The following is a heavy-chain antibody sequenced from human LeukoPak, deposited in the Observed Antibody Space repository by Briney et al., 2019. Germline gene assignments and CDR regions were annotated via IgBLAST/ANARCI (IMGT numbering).Heavy chain of an antibody. Sequence: SETLSLTCTVSGGSISSYYWNWIRQPPGKGLEWIGFIYYSGTTNYNPSLKSRVTISVDTSKNHFSLKLSSVTAADTAVYYCARTTYNWNYPGKKKTFDPWGQGTLVTVSS. D-gene: IGHD1-7*01. J-gene: IGHJ5*02. CDR2: IYYSGTT. CDR3: ARTTYNWNYPGKKKTFDP. V-gene: IGHV4-59*12. CDR1: GGSISSYY.